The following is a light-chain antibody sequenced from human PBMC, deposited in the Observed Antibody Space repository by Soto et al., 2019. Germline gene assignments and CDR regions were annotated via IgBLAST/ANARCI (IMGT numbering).Light chain of an antibody. V-gene: IGKV3-20*01. CDR1: QSVSSSS. CDR3: HQFGTSPKT. CDR2: GVS. J-gene: IGKJ1*01. Sequence: EIVLTQSPGTLSLSPGERATLSCRASQSVSSSSLAWYQHKPGQAPRLLIYGVSSRATGIPDRFSGSGSGTHFTPTISRLEHEDFAVYYCHQFGTSPKTFGQGTKVESK.